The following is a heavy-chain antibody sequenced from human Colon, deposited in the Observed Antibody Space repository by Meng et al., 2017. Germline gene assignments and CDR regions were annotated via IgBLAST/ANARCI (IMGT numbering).Heavy chain of an antibody. CDR3: TPSGSFFGHFGY. Sequence: GGSLRLPCAASGLTFSDAWLNWVRKAPGKGREGVGRIKSKTSGGTIDYAAPVKGRFTMSSDDSKNTLYLQMNSLKTADTAVYYCTPSGSFFGHFGYWGQGTLVTVSS. CDR2: IKSKTSGGTI. J-gene: IGHJ4*02. CDR1: GLTFSDAW. D-gene: IGHD1-26*01. V-gene: IGHV3-15*01.